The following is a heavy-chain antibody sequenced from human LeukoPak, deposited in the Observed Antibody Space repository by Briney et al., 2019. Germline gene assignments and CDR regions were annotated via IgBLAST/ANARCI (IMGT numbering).Heavy chain of an antibody. D-gene: IGHD6-13*01. J-gene: IGHJ6*03. CDR2: INPSGGST. CDR1: GYTFTSYY. CDR3: ARENIAAAVQARNYYYMDV. V-gene: IGHV1-46*01. Sequence: GVSVKVSCKASGYTFTSYYMHWVRQAPGQGLEWMGIINPSGGSTSYAQKFQGRVTMTRDTSTSTVYMELSSLRSEDTAVYYCARENIAAAVQARNYYYMDVWGKGTTVTVSS.